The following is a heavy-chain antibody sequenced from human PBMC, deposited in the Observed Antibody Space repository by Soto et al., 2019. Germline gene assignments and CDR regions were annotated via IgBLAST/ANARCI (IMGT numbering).Heavy chain of an antibody. Sequence: QVQLQESGPGLVKPSQTLSLTCTVSGGSISSGDYYWSWIRQPPGKGLEWIGYIYYSGSTYYNPSLKSRVTLSVDTSKNQFSLKLSSVTAADTAVYYCARAPPPRSYDRSGYSSPFDYWGQGTLVTVAS. J-gene: IGHJ4*02. D-gene: IGHD3-22*01. CDR2: IYYSGST. CDR1: GGSISSGDYY. CDR3: ARAPPPRSYDRSGYSSPFDY. V-gene: IGHV4-30-4*01.